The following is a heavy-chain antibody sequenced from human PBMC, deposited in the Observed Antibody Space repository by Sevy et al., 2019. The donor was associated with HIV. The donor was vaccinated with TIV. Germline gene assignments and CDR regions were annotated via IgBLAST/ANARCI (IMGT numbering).Heavy chain of an antibody. Sequence: LRLSCAVSGGSISSGGYSWNWIRQPPGEGLEWIGYIFHTGSTYYNPSLKSRVTISVDRSKNQFSLQLSSVTAADTAIYYCARAAATVTTVTHFDYWGQGTLVTVSS. V-gene: IGHV4-30-2*01. D-gene: IGHD4-17*01. CDR3: ARAAATVTTVTHFDY. CDR2: IFHTGST. J-gene: IGHJ4*02. CDR1: GGSISSGGYS.